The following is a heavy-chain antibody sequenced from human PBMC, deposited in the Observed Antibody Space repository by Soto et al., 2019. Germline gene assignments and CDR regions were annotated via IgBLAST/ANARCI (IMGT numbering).Heavy chain of an antibody. Sequence: PSETLSLTCTVSGGSVSSGSYYWTWIRQPPGRGLEWIGYIYYSESTNYNPSLKSRVTISVDTSKNQFSLKLSSVTAADTAVYYCARDQSGSYFDSWGQGTLVTVS. V-gene: IGHV4-61*01. D-gene: IGHD1-26*01. CDR3: ARDQSGSYFDS. J-gene: IGHJ4*02. CDR1: GGSVSSGSYY. CDR2: IYYSEST.